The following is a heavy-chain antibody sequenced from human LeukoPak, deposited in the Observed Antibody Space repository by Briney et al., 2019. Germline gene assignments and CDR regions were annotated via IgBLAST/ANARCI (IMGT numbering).Heavy chain of an antibody. CDR1: GFTFSSYA. CDR3: AKDSFYYYDSSSSYNWFDP. CDR2: ISGSGGRT. V-gene: IGHV3-23*01. Sequence: PGGSLRLSCAASGFTFSSYAMSWVGQAPGKGLEWVSAISGSGGRTYYEDSVKGRFTISRDNSKNTLYLQMNSLRAEDTAVYYCAKDSFYYYDSSSSYNWFDPWGQGALVTVSS. J-gene: IGHJ5*02. D-gene: IGHD3-22*01.